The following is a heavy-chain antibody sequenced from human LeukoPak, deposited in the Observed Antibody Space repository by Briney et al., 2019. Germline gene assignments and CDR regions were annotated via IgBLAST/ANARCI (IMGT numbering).Heavy chain of an antibody. J-gene: IGHJ6*03. CDR3: ARAGGDTMVRGVIYYMDV. Sequence: SETLSLTCTVSDGSISSYYWSWIRQPAGKGLEWIGRIYTSGSTNYNPSLKSRVTMSVDTSKNQFSLKLSSVTAADTAVYYCARAGGDTMVRGVIYYMDVWGKGTTVTISS. D-gene: IGHD3-10*01. CDR2: IYTSGST. CDR1: DGSISSYY. V-gene: IGHV4-4*07.